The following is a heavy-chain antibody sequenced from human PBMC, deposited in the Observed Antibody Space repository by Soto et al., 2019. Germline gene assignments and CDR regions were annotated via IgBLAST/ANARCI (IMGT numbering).Heavy chain of an antibody. CDR2: ISYDGSKK. V-gene: IGHV3-30*18. CDR1: GFTFSSFG. J-gene: IGHJ6*02. Sequence: QVQLVESGGGVGQPGRSLKLSCAASGFTFSSFGMHWVRQAPGKGLEWVAGISYDGSKKYYADSVKGRFTISRDNSKNTLYLQMNSLRTEDTAVFYCAKALRGAVEYGYYSGMDVWGQGTTVTVSS. CDR3: AKALRGAVEYGYYSGMDV. D-gene: IGHD6-19*01.